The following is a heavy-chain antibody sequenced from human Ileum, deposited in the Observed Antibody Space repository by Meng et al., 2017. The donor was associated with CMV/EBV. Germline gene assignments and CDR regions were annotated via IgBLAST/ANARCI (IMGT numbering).Heavy chain of an antibody. CDR1: GFSRTTSGVG. V-gene: IGHV2-5*02. D-gene: IGHD6-13*01. Sequence: NTWQELGPTLAKPTQPLTRTCTSSGFSRTTSGVGVVWIRQPPAKALEWLALIYWDNTKHYSPSLTSRLSITRDTSKNQVVLTMTTMDPVDTATYYCAHKAPADGIFDSWGQGALVTVSS. J-gene: IGHJ4*02. CDR2: IYWDNTK. CDR3: AHKAPADGIFDS.